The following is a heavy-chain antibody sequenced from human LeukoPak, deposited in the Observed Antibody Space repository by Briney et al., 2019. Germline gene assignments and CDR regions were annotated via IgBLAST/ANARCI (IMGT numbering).Heavy chain of an antibody. CDR2: ISGSGDNNDNT. V-gene: IGHV3-23*01. Sequence: GGSLRLSCAASGFSFSTYAMSWVRQAPGKGLEWVSAISGSGDNNDNTYYADSVKGQFTISRDNSKNTLYLQMSSLRAEDAAVYYCAKSGRTSWYLDYWGQGTLVTVSS. D-gene: IGHD2-2*01. J-gene: IGHJ4*02. CDR3: AKSGRTSWYLDY. CDR1: GFSFSTYA.